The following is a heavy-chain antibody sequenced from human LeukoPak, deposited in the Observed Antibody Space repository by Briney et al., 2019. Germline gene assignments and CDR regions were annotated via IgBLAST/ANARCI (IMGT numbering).Heavy chain of an antibody. CDR2: FYADGST. J-gene: IGHJ4*02. CDR1: GFTVSADS. Sequence: GGSLRLSCGASGFTVSADSMSWVRQAPGKGLEWVSVFYADGSTYYADSVKGRFTVSRDSSKNSLYLQLNSLRAEDTAVYYCARSARSGYISPFDYWGQGTLVTVSS. CDR3: ARSARSGYISPFDY. D-gene: IGHD3-3*01. V-gene: IGHV3-53*01.